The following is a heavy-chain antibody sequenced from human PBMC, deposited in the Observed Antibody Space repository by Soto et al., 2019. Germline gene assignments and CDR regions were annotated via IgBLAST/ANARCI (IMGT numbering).Heavy chain of an antibody. D-gene: IGHD2-8*01. Sequence: SETLSLTCAVYGGSFSGYYWSWIRQPPGKGLEWIGEINHSGSTNYNPSLKSRVTISVDTSKNQFSLKLSSVTAADTAVYYCALGMAYASSDYYYYYGMDVWGQGTTVTVPS. V-gene: IGHV4-34*01. CDR1: GGSFSGYY. J-gene: IGHJ6*02. CDR2: INHSGST. CDR3: ALGMAYASSDYYYYYGMDV.